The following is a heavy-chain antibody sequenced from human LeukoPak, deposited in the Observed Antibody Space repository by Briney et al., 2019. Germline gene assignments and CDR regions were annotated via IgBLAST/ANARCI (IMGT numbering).Heavy chain of an antibody. J-gene: IGHJ6*02. CDR3: ASTMVRGRPYYYYGMDV. CDR2: IWYDGSNK. Sequence: GGSLRLSCAASGFTFSSYGMHWVRQAPGKGLEWVAVIWYDGSNKYYADSVKGRFTISRDNSKSTLYLQMNSLRAEDTAVYYCASTMVRGRPYYYYGMDVWGQGTTVTVSS. D-gene: IGHD3-10*01. CDR1: GFTFSSYG. V-gene: IGHV3-33*01.